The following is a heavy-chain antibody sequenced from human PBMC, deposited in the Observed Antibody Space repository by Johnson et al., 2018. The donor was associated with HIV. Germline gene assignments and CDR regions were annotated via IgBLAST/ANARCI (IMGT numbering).Heavy chain of an antibody. D-gene: IGHD6-13*01. Sequence: VQLVESGGGVVQPGGSQRLSCAASGFTFSQYWMSWVRQAPGKGLEWLANIKEDGSEDYHLDSLRGRFTISRDNAKRSMYLQMDSLRAEDTAVYYCARGGVYSSPHDAFDVWGQGTMVTVSS. J-gene: IGHJ3*01. CDR1: GFTFSQYW. CDR2: IKEDGSED. CDR3: ARGGVYSSPHDAFDV. V-gene: IGHV3-7*05.